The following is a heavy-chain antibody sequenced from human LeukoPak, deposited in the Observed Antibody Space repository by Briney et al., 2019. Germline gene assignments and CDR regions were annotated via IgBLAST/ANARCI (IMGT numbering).Heavy chain of an antibody. CDR2: IGPGSHTI. J-gene: IGHJ4*02. CDR1: GFTFNIYS. D-gene: IGHD6-19*01. CDR3: ARERGYSSGWYLDY. Sequence: GGSLRLSCAASGFTFNIYSMNWVRQAPGKGLEWVSYIGPGSHTIFYADSVKGQFTISRDDAKSSVFLQMNSLRDEDTAVYYCARERGYSSGWYLDYWGQGTLVTVSS. V-gene: IGHV3-48*02.